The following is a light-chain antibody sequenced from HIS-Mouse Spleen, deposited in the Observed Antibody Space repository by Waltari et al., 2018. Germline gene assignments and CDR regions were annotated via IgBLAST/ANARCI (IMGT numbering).Light chain of an antibody. CDR3: SSYTSSNTPV. CDR2: EVS. V-gene: IGLV2-14*01. J-gene: IGLJ2*01. Sequence: QSALTQPASVSGSPGQSITISCTGTSSHVGGYNYVSWYQQHPGKAPKLMIYEVSNRPSGVSNRFSGSKSGNTASLTISGLQAEDEADYYCSSYTSSNTPVFGGGTKLTVL. CDR1: SSHVGGYNY.